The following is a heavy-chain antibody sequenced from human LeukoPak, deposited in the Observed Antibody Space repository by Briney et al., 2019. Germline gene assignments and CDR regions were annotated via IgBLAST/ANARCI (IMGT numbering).Heavy chain of an antibody. CDR3: ARGDCSSTICYSPMDV. CDR2: IYRSGST. Sequence: SETLSLTCTVSGYSISSGYYWVWIRQPPGKGLEWIGSIYRSGSTNYDPSLKSRVTISVDTSNNQFSLKLTSVTAADTAVYYCARGDCSSTICYSPMDVWGKGTTVTVSS. CDR1: GYSISSGYY. V-gene: IGHV4-38-2*02. J-gene: IGHJ6*03. D-gene: IGHD2-2*01.